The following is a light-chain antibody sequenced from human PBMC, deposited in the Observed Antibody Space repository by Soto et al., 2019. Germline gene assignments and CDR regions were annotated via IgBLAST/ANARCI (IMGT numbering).Light chain of an antibody. CDR2: EVT. CDR1: NTDVGQDKS. J-gene: IGLJ1*01. Sequence: QSALTQPASVSGSRGQSIIISCVGRNTDVGQDKSVSWYQQGPGKAPKLFIFEVTNRPSGVSNRFSGSRSGNTASLTISGLQNDEEGHHLCVSYTENDTLVFGTGTKVT. CDR3: VSYTENDTLV. V-gene: IGLV2-14*01.